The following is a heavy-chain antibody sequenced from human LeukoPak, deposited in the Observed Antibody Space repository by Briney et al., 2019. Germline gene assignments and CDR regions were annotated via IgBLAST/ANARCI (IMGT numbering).Heavy chain of an antibody. CDR2: IYPGDSDT. D-gene: IGHD3-22*01. CDR1: GYSFTSYW. J-gene: IGHJ4*02. Sequence: GESLQISCKGSGYSFTSYWIGWVRQMPGKGLEWMGIIYPGDSDTRYSPSFQGQVTISADKSISTAYLQWSSLKASDTAMYYCARHSYYYDSSGYLLDYWGQGTLVTVSS. V-gene: IGHV5-51*01. CDR3: ARHSYYYDSSGYLLDY.